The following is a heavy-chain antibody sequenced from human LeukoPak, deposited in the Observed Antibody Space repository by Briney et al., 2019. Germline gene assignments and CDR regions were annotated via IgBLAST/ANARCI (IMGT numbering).Heavy chain of an antibody. V-gene: IGHV4-61*02. Sequence: PSETLSLTCSVSGDSISSGSFYWSWIRQPAGRGLEWIGRIYPSGSTNYNPSLKSRVTISLDTSKNQFSLKLSSVTAADTAVYYCASGVTTYYYYYYMDVWGKGTTVTVSS. J-gene: IGHJ6*03. D-gene: IGHD2-21*02. CDR3: ASGVTTYYYYYYMDV. CDR2: IYPSGST. CDR1: GDSISSGSFY.